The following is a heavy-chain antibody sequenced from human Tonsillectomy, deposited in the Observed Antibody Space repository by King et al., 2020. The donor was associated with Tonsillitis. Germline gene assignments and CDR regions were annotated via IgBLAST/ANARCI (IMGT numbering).Heavy chain of an antibody. CDR1: GGSISSSSYL. V-gene: IGHV4-39*01. CDR2: IYYTGIT. CDR3: ARRGGVAGPFDH. Sequence: LQLQESGPGLVKTSETLSLTCTVSGGSISSSSYLWDWIRQPPGKGLEWIGNIYYTGITYYNPSLKSRVTVSVDTSKNQFSLNLSSMTAAATAFYYCARRGGVAGPFDHWGQGTLVTVSS. J-gene: IGHJ4*02. D-gene: IGHD3-16*01.